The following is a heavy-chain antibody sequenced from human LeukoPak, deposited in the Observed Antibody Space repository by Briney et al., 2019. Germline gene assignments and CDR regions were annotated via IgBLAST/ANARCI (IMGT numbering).Heavy chain of an antibody. Sequence: GGSLRLSCAASGFTFSSYAMNWVRQTPGKGLEWVSVISGSGDSTHYADSVKGRFTISRDNSKNTLFLQMNSLRAEDTAVYYCAKDRKAVAGPIDAFDIWGQGTMVTVSS. CDR1: GFTFSSYA. CDR2: ISGSGDST. J-gene: IGHJ3*02. D-gene: IGHD6-19*01. CDR3: AKDRKAVAGPIDAFDI. V-gene: IGHV3-23*01.